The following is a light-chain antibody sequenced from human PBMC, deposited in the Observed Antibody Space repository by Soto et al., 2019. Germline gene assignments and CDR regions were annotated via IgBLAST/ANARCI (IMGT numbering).Light chain of an antibody. V-gene: IGKV4-1*01. CDR2: WAS. Sequence: DIVMTQSPDSLAVPLGERATINCKSSQSVLYSSNNKNYLAWYQQKPGQPPKLLIYWASTRESGVPDRFSGSGSGTDFTLTSISLQAEDVAVYYCQQYYSTPYTFGQGTKLEIK. CDR1: QSVLYSSNNKNY. CDR3: QQYYSTPYT. J-gene: IGKJ2*01.